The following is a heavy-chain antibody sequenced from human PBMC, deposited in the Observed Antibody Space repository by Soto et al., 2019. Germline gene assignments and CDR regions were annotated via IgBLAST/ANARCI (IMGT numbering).Heavy chain of an antibody. CDR1: GFTFTYYA. CDR2: ISANGQGI. Sequence: HPGGSLRLSCTASGFTFTYYAFSWVRQAPGKGLEWVSAISANGQGIYYADSVRGRFTISRDNSKNTVFLHMDSLRAEDTAVYYCAKDRDYPRDQFHYWGQGTLVIVSS. J-gene: IGHJ4*02. V-gene: IGHV3-23*01. CDR3: AKDRDYPRDQFHY. D-gene: IGHD2-2*01.